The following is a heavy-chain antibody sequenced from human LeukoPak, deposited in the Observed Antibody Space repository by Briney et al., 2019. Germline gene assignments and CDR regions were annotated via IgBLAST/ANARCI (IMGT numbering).Heavy chain of an antibody. CDR2: IYYGGST. J-gene: IGHJ3*01. CDR1: VGSISSTAYC. Sequence: SETLSLTCAVSVGSISSTAYCWAWIRPPPGKGRAWIVTIYYGGSTYPNTSLRSRITMSVDTSRNQFSLKLSSVDAADTAVYYCAKAGVQYFDSRGLYAFNFWGHGTTVNGSS. CDR3: AKAGVQYFDSRGLYAFNF. V-gene: IGHV4-39*01. D-gene: IGHD3-22*01.